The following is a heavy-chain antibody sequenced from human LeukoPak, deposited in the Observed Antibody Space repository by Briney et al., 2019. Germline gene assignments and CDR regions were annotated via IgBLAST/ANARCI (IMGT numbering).Heavy chain of an antibody. CDR2: TYYRAKWYN. CDR1: GESVSTNSAAA. J-gene: IGHJ4*02. Sequence: SQTLSLTCAISGESVSTNSAAAWNWIRQSPWRGLEWLGRTYYRAKWYNDYAVSVKSRITINPDASKNDFSLQLNSVTPEDTAVYSCVRGTRSAFDYWGQGILVTVSS. V-gene: IGHV6-1*01. D-gene: IGHD2-2*01. CDR3: VRGTRSAFDY.